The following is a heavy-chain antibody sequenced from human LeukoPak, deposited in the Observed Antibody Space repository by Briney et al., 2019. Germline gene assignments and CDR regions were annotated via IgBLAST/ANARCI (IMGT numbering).Heavy chain of an antibody. V-gene: IGHV3-9*01. CDR2: ISWNSGSI. CDR1: GFTFDDYA. CDR3: ARRATTERGHSYGLDF. J-gene: IGHJ4*02. Sequence: GRSLRPSCAASGFTFDDYAMHWVRQAPGKVLEWVSGISWNSGSIGYADSVKGRFTISRDNARNSLYLQMNSLRAEDTAMYYCARRATTERGHSYGLDFWGQGTLVTVSS. D-gene: IGHD5-18*01.